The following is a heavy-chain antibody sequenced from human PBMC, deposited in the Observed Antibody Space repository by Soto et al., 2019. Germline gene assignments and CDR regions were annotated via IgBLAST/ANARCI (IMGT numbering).Heavy chain of an antibody. V-gene: IGHV3-11*01. CDR3: ARAVRVVGYCSGGSCYPGDY. CDR2: ISSSGSTI. D-gene: IGHD2-15*01. Sequence: GGSLRLSCAASGFTFSDYYMSWIRQAPGKGLEWVSYISSSGSTIYYADSVKGRFTISRDNAKNSLYLQMNSLRAEDTAVYYCARAVRVVGYCSGGSCYPGDYWGQGTLVTVSS. CDR1: GFTFSDYY. J-gene: IGHJ4*02.